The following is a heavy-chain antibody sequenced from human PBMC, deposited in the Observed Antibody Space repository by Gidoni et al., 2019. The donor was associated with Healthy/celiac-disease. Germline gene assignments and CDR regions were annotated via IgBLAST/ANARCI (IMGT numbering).Heavy chain of an antibody. CDR3: ASTSGSYYNWYFDL. Sequence: QQQLQESGPGLVKPSETLSLTCTVSGGSISIRTYYWGWIRQPPGQGLEWIGSLYYSGSTYYNPSLKSRVTISVETSKNQFSLKLTSVTAADTAVYYCASTSGSYYNWYFDLWGRGTLVTVSS. J-gene: IGHJ2*01. D-gene: IGHD1-26*01. CDR1: GGSISIRTYY. CDR2: LYYSGST. V-gene: IGHV4-39*01.